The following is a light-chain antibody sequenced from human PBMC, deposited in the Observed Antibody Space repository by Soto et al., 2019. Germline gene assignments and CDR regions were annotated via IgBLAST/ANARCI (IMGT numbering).Light chain of an antibody. CDR3: SSSTSSSTLYV. CDR2: DVS. Sequence: QSVLTQPASVSGSPGQSITISCTGTSSDFGGYNYVSWYQQHPGKAPKLVIYDVSNRPSGVSNRFSGSKSGNTASLTISGLQAEDEADYYCSSSTSSSTLYVFGTGTKVTVL. CDR1: SSDFGGYNY. J-gene: IGLJ1*01. V-gene: IGLV2-14*01.